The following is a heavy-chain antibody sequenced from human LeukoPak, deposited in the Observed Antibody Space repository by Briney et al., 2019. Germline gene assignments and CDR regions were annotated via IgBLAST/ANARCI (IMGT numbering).Heavy chain of an antibody. CDR1: GFMFSNYG. CDR3: AKDRGTGTTVDYFDF. J-gene: IGHJ4*02. CDR2: IRYDGSNS. V-gene: IGHV3-30*02. D-gene: IGHD1-7*01. Sequence: GGSLRLSCAASGFMFSNYGMHWVRQAPGKGLEWVAFIRYDGSNSQYVDSVKGRFTISRDNSKNTLDVQMNSLRGEDTAVYYCAKDRGTGTTVDYFDFWGQGTLVTVSS.